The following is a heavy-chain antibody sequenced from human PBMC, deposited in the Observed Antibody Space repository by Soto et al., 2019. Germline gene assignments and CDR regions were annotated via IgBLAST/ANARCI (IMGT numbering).Heavy chain of an antibody. CDR1: GYSISSGYD. D-gene: IGHD4-4*01. J-gene: IGHJ4*02. CDR2: MHHGGTS. V-gene: IGHV4-38-2*02. CDR3: ARDVGKFVATVYFDW. Sequence: SESLSLTCAVSGYSISSGYDWGWIRQPPGKGLEWIGNMHHGGTSYYNPSLKSRVTMSVDTSKNQFSLKLRSVTAADTAVYYCARDVGKFVATVYFDWWGQGTLVTVSS.